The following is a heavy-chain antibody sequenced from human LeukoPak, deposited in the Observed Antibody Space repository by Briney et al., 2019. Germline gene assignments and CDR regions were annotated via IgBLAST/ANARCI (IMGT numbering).Heavy chain of an antibody. D-gene: IGHD1-7*01. J-gene: IGHJ6*02. V-gene: IGHV4-59*01. Sequence: PGTLSLTCTVPGGSISSYYWSWIRQPLGKGLGWIGYIYYSGSTNYHPSLKSRITISVDPSKDQFALKLSAVTAADTAVYYCATNYVNYYYGMDVWGQGTTVTVSS. CDR2: IYYSGST. CDR1: GGSISSYY. CDR3: ATNYVNYYYGMDV.